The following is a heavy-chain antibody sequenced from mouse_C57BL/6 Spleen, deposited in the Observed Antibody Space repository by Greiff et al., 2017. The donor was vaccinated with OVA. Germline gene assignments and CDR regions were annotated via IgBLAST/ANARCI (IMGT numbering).Heavy chain of an antibody. Sequence: EVQLQQSGPELVKPGASVKIPCKASGYTFTDYNMDWVKQSHGKSLEWIGDINPNNGGTIYNQKFKGKATLTVDKSSRTAYMERRSLTSEDTAVYYCARSEAWFAYWGQGTLVTVSA. CDR2: INPNNGGT. V-gene: IGHV1-18*01. CDR3: ARSEAWFAY. J-gene: IGHJ3*01. CDR1: GYTFTDYN.